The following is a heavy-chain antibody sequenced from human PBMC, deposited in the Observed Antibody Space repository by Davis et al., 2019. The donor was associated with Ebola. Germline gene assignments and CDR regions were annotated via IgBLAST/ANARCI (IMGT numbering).Heavy chain of an antibody. V-gene: IGHV3-11*01. CDR3: AREGTAAGMDV. CDR1: GFTFSAYY. D-gene: IGHD6-13*01. J-gene: IGHJ6*02. Sequence: PGGSLRLSCAASGFTFSAYYMSWIRQAPGKGPAWVSYISSSGKTIYYADSVKGRFTISRDNAKNSLYLQMNSLRAEDTAVYYCAREGTAAGMDVWGQGTTVTVSS. CDR2: ISSSGKTI.